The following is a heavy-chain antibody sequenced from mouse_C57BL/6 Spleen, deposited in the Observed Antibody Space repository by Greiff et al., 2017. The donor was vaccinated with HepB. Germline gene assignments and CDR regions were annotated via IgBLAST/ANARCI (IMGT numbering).Heavy chain of an antibody. CDR2: INSDGSST. J-gene: IGHJ2*01. D-gene: IGHD1-1*01. CDR3: ARVYGHFDY. CDR1: GFTFSDYY. Sequence: EVHLVESEGGLVQPGSSMKLSCTASGFTFSDYYMAWVRQGPEKGLEWVAKINSDGSSTYYLASLKSRFIISRDNTKNILYLQMSRLKSEDTATYYSARVYGHFDYWGQGTTLTVSS. V-gene: IGHV5-16*01.